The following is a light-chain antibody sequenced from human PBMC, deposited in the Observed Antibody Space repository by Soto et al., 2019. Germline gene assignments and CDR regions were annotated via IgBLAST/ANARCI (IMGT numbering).Light chain of an antibody. CDR1: QNVDNNF. Sequence: ENVLTQSPGTLSLSPGERATLSCRASQNVDNNFLAWYQHKPGQPPRLLIFGASIRAAGIPDRFSGSGSGTDFTLSISRLXXXXXXXYHCQQYGSLPYTFGQGTKLDI. J-gene: IGKJ2*01. CDR3: QQYGSLPYT. V-gene: IGKV3-20*01. CDR2: GAS.